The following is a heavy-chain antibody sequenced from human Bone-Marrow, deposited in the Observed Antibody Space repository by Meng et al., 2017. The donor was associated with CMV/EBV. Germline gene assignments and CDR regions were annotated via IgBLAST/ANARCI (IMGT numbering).Heavy chain of an antibody. V-gene: IGHV1-8*03. Sequence: ASVKVSCKASGGTFSSYAISWVRQAPGQGLEWMGWMNPNSGNTGYAQKFQGRVTITINTSISTAYMELSSLRSEDTAVYYCARGGNWGSGIDWGQGTLVTVSS. CDR3: ARGGNWGSGID. J-gene: IGHJ4*02. CDR1: GGTFSSYA. D-gene: IGHD7-27*01. CDR2: MNPNSGNT.